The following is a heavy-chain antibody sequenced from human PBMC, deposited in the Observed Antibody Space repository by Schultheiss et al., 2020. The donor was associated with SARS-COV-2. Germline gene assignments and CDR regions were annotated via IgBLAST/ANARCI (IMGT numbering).Heavy chain of an antibody. J-gene: IGHJ2*01. CDR3: ARDRYDFWSGYVSYWYFDL. D-gene: IGHD3-3*01. CDR1: GGTFSSYA. CDR2: IIPIFGTA. V-gene: IGHV1-69*05. Sequence: SVKVSCKASGGTFSSYAISWVRQAPGQGLEWMGGIIPIFGTANYAQKFQGRVTMTTYTSTSTAYMELRSLRSEDTAVYYCARDRYDFWSGYVSYWYFDLWGRGTLVTVSS.